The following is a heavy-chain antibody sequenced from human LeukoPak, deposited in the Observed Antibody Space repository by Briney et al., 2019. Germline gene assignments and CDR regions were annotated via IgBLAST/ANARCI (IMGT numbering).Heavy chain of an antibody. J-gene: IGHJ4*02. Sequence: PGGSLRLSCAASGFTVSSNYMTWVRQAPGRGLEWVSLLYSAGTTYYADSVKGRFIISRDNSKNTLYLQMSSLRGEDTAVYYCARTVGGTVLDYWGQGTLVAVSS. CDR2: LYSAGTT. CDR3: ARTVGGTVLDY. D-gene: IGHD1-26*01. CDR1: GFTVSSNY. V-gene: IGHV3-66*01.